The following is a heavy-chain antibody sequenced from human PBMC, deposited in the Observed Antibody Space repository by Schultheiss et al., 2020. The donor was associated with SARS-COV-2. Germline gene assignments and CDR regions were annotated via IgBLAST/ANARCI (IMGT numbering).Heavy chain of an antibody. CDR3: AAAYYDFWSGYSDYYYYGMDV. CDR2: ISAYNGNT. D-gene: IGHD3-3*01. Sequence: ASVKVSCKASGYTFTSYGISWVRQAPGQGLEWMGWISAYNGNTNYAQKLQGRVTMTRDMSTSTAYMELSSLRSEDTAVYYCAAAYYDFWSGYSDYYYYGMDVWGQGTTVTVSS. V-gene: IGHV1-18*01. J-gene: IGHJ6*02. CDR1: GYTFTSYG.